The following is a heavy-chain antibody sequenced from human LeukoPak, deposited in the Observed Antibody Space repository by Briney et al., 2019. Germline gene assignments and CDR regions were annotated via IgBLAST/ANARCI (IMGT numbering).Heavy chain of an antibody. D-gene: IGHD1-26*01. V-gene: IGHV4-39*01. CDR2: IYYSGST. Sequence: PSETLSLTCTVSGGSISSSSYYWGWIRQPPGKGLEWIGSIYYSGSTYYNPSLKSRVTISVDTSKNQFSLKLSSVTAADTAVYYCARHFDESYGAGVVYWGQGTLVTVSS. J-gene: IGHJ4*02. CDR1: GGSISSSSYY. CDR3: ARHFDESYGAGVVY.